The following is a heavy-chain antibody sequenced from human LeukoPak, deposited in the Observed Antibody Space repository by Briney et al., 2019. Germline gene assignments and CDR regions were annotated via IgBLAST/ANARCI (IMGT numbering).Heavy chain of an antibody. D-gene: IGHD3-22*01. CDR2: INPNAGTT. Sequence: ASVKVSCKASGYTFTSFQMHWVRQAPRQGLEWMGVINPNAGTTSYAQKFQGRVTMTRDTSTSTVYMELSSLRSEDTAVYYCARDSDSSGYYSPVDYWGQGTLVTVSS. V-gene: IGHV1-46*01. CDR1: GYTFTSFQ. J-gene: IGHJ4*02. CDR3: ARDSDSSGYYSPVDY.